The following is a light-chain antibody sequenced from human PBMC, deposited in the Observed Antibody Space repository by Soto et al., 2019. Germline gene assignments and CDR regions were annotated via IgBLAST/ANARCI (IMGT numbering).Light chain of an antibody. CDR1: SSDVGAYNY. CDR2: DVS. V-gene: IGLV2-14*03. Sequence: QSALTQPASVSGSPGQSITIPCTGTSSDVGAYNYVSWYQQHPGKVPKLMIYDVSDRPSGVSNRCSGSKSGNATSLTISGLQAEVEADYYFSSFTRINSHVLGAETMVAVL. CDR3: SSFTRINSHV. J-gene: IGLJ1*01.